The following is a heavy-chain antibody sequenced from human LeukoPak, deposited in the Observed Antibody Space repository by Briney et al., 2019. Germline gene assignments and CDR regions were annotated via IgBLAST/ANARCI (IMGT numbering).Heavy chain of an antibody. CDR1: GFTFSSYW. CDR2: IKQDGSEK. CDR3: ARDSPFDWPSSPPVTL. J-gene: IGHJ3*01. Sequence: GGSLRLSCAASGFTFSSYWMSWVRQAPGKGLEWVANIKQDGSEKYYVDSVKGRFTISRDNAKNSLYLQMNSLRAEDTAVYYCARDSPFDWPSSPPVTLWGQGTMVTVSS. D-gene: IGHD3-9*01. V-gene: IGHV3-7*01.